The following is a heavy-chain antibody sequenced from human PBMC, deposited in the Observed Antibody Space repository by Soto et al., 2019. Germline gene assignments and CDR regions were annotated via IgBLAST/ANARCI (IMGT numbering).Heavy chain of an antibody. V-gene: IGHV3-49*03. D-gene: IGHD3-10*01. CDR3: TRDIDYYGSGVNTPTDY. J-gene: IGHJ4*02. CDR1: GFTFGDYA. Sequence: GGSLRLSCTASGFTFGDYAMSWFRQAPGKGLEWVGFIRSKAYGGTTEYAASVKGRFTISRDDSISIAYLQMNSLKTEDTAVYYCTRDIDYYGSGVNTPTDYWGQGTLVTVSS. CDR2: IRSKAYGGTT.